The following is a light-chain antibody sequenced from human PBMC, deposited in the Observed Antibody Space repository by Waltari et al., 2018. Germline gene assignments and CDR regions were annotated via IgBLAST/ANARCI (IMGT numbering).Light chain of an antibody. CDR1: SGHTGNYKF. J-gene: IGLJ3*02. CDR2: DVS. Sequence: HSALTQTPSVSGSPGQSITISSPGTSGHTGNYKFVSWYQQEAGRDPKLIVYDVSQRPSGGSNCFSGSKSGNTASLTISGLQAEDEADYYCSSYTTTSSWVFGGGTKLTVL. CDR3: SSYTTTSSWV. V-gene: IGLV2-14*01.